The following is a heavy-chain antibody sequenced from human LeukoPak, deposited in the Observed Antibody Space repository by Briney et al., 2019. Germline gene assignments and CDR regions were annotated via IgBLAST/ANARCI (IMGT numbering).Heavy chain of an antibody. J-gene: IGHJ5*02. CDR2: IDPSGGST. CDR3: ARDLGLRGVTNWFDP. V-gene: IGHV1-46*01. D-gene: IGHD3-10*01. Sequence: ASVKVSCKASAYTFGTYLLHWVRQAPGQGLEWMGIIDPSGGSTDYAQKFQGRVTMTRDTSTSTVYMELSSLRSEDTAVYYCARDLGLRGVTNWFDPWGQGTLVTVSS. CDR1: AYTFGTYL.